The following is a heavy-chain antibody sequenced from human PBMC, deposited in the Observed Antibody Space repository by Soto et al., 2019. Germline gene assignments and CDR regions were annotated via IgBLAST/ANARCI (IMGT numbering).Heavy chain of an antibody. CDR1: GGSFSGYY. CDR2: INHSGST. J-gene: IGHJ5*02. D-gene: IGHD6-19*01. Sequence: SETLSLTCAVYGGSFSGYYWSWIRQPPGKGLEWIGEINHSGSTNYNPSLKSRVTISVDTSKNQFSLKLSSVTAADTAVYYCARGNVVEQWLVPRWLDPCGQGTMVTVYS. CDR3: ARGNVVEQWLVPRWLDP. V-gene: IGHV4-34*01.